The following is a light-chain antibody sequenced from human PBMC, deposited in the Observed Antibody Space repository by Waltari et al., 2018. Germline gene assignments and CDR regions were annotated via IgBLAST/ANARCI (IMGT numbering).Light chain of an antibody. CDR3: NSRDSIDNHLV. CDR1: SLRHYY. CDR2: GKN. J-gene: IGLJ2*01. V-gene: IGLV3-19*01. Sequence: SSELTQDPAVSVALGQTVRMTCQGDSLRHYYASWYQQKPGQAPVLIFYGKNNRPLGIPDRFSGSRSSNTASLTITGAQTEDEADYYCNSRDSIDNHLVFGGGTKLTVL.